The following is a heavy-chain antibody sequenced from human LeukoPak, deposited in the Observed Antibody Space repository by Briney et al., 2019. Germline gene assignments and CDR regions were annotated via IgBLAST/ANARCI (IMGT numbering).Heavy chain of an antibody. D-gene: IGHD3-10*01. CDR1: GFTFSSYS. J-gene: IGHJ6*04. Sequence: GGSLRLSCATSGFTFSSYSMNWVRQAPGKGLEWVSSISSSSYIYYADSVKGRFTISRDNAKNSLHLQMNSLRAEDTAVYYCAREDGRGDYYYYYGMDVWGKGTTVTVSS. CDR3: AREDGRGDYYYYYGMDV. V-gene: IGHV3-21*01. CDR2: ISSSSYI.